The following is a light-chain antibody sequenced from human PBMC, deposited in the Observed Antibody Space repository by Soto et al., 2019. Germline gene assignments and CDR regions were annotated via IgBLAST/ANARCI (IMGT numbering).Light chain of an antibody. J-gene: IGKJ3*01. CDR3: QQYNDWPFT. CDR2: GVS. V-gene: IGKV3-15*01. Sequence: IVITKSPATVAMSPGERATLSCRASQTVLTNLAWYQQKPGQAPRLLIYGVSTRATGIPARFSGSESGTEFTLTISSLQSEDFAVYYCQQYNDWPFTFGPGTKVDIK. CDR1: QTVLTN.